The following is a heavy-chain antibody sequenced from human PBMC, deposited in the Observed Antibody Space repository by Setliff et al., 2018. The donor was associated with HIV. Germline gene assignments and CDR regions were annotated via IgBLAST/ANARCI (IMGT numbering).Heavy chain of an antibody. Sequence: ASVKVSCKASGYTFTGYYMHWVRQAPGQGLEWMGWINPNSGGTNYAQKFQGRGTMTRDTSISTAYMELSRLRSDDTAVYYCARENLEGYYYYGIDVWGQGTTVTVS. CDR2: INPNSGGT. CDR3: ARENLEGYYYYGIDV. D-gene: IGHD3-3*01. V-gene: IGHV1-2*02. J-gene: IGHJ6*02. CDR1: GYTFTGYY.